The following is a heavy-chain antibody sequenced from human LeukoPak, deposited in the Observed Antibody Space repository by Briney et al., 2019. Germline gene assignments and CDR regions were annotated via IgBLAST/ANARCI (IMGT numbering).Heavy chain of an antibody. Sequence: GGSLRLSCAASGFTFSSYAMSWVRQAPGKGLDWASAISGSGGSTYYADSVKGRFTISRDNSKNTLYLQMNSLRAEDTAVYYCAKRASGGSGWYGYFDYWGQGTLVTVSS. CDR1: GFTFSSYA. J-gene: IGHJ4*02. D-gene: IGHD6-19*01. V-gene: IGHV3-23*01. CDR3: AKRASGGSGWYGYFDY. CDR2: ISGSGGST.